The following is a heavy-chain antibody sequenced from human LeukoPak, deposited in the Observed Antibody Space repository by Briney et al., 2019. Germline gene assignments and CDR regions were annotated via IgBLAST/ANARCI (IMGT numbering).Heavy chain of an antibody. V-gene: IGHV3-30*18. CDR3: AKVREIAAAGPIDY. D-gene: IGHD6-13*01. Sequence: GRSLRLSCAASGFTFSSYGMHWVRQAPGKGLEWVAVMSYDGSNKYYADSVKGRFTISRDNSKNTLYLQMNSLRAEDTAVYYCAKVREIAAAGPIDYWGQGTLVTVSS. CDR2: MSYDGSNK. J-gene: IGHJ4*02. CDR1: GFTFSSYG.